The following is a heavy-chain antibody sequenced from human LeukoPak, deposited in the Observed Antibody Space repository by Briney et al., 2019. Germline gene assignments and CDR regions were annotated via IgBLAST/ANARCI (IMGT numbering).Heavy chain of an antibody. CDR1: GFTFSTYS. CDR2: ISSSSGTI. V-gene: IGHV3-48*01. Sequence: GGSLRLSCAASGFTFSTYSMNWVRQAPGKGLEWVSYISSSSGTIYYADSVKGRFTISRDNAKNSLYLQMNSLRAEDTAVYYCARRSEFGVLYYMDVWGKGTTVTVSS. CDR3: ARRSEFGVLYYMDV. D-gene: IGHD3-16*01. J-gene: IGHJ6*03.